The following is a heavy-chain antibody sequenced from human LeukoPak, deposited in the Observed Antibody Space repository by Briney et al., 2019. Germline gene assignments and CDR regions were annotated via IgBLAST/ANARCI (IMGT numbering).Heavy chain of an antibody. D-gene: IGHD1-26*01. CDR1: GFTFSDYY. J-gene: IGHJ4*02. CDR3: VRDQGGATDLRFDY. Sequence: GGSLRLSCAASGFTFSDYYMSWIRQVPGKGLEWVSKISTSSSSTNYADSVKGRFTVSRDNAKSSLYFQMDSLRAEDTAVYYCVRDQGGATDLRFDYWGQGTLVTVSS. V-gene: IGHV3-11*06. CDR2: ISTSSSST.